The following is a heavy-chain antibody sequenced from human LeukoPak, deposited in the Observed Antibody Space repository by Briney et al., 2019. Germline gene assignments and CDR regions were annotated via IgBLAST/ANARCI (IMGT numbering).Heavy chain of an antibody. CDR2: ISYDGSNK. V-gene: IGHV3-30-3*01. Sequence: GGSLRLSCAASGFTFSSYAMHWVRQAPGKGLEWVAVISYDGSNKYYADSVKGRFTISRDNSKNTLYLQMNSLRAEDTAVYYCARENNWGIDYWGQGTLVTVSS. CDR1: GFTFSSYA. D-gene: IGHD7-27*01. CDR3: ARENNWGIDY. J-gene: IGHJ4*02.